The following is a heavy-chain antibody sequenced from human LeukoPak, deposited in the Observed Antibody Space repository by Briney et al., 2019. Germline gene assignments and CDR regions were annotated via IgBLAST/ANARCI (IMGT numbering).Heavy chain of an antibody. J-gene: IGHJ4*02. V-gene: IGHV3-23*01. Sequence: PGGSLRLSCAASGFIFSSYAMSWVRQAPGKGLEWVSAISGSGGSSDYADSVKGRFTISRDNSKNTLHLQMNSLRAEDTAIYHCAKRPGPSSGRNYWGQGTLVTVSS. CDR2: ISGSGGSS. CDR1: GFIFSSYA. D-gene: IGHD1-26*01. CDR3: AKRPGPSSGRNY.